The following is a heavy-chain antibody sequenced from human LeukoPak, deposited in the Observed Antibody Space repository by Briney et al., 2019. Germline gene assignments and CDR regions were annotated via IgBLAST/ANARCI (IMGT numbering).Heavy chain of an antibody. CDR2: IYYSGST. CDR3: ARRKVWFDP. CDR1: GGSISSSSYY. V-gene: IGHV4-39*01. J-gene: IGHJ5*02. Sequence: SETLSLTCAVSGGSISSSSYYWGWIRQPPGKGLEWIGSIYYSGSTYYNPSLKSRVTISVDTSKNQFSLKLSSVTAADTAVYYCARRKVWFDPWGQGTLVTVSS.